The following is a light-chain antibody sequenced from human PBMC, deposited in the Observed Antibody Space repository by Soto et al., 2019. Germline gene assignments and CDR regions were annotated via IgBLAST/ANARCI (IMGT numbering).Light chain of an antibody. J-gene: IGLJ2*01. CDR3: SSYTSISTLVV. V-gene: IGLV2-14*01. CDR1: SSHVGNYNY. Sequence: QSALTQPASVSGSPGQSITISCTGTSSHVGNYNYVSWYQQHPGKAPKLMIYEVSNRPSGVSNRFSGSKSGNTASLTISGLQVEDEADYYCSSYTSISTLVVFGGGTKLTVL. CDR2: EVS.